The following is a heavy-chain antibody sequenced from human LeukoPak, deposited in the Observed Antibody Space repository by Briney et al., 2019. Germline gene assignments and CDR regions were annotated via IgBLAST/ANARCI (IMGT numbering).Heavy chain of an antibody. D-gene: IGHD3-16*01. V-gene: IGHV1-69*13. CDR2: IIPIFGTA. Sequence: SVKVSCKASGSTFSSYAISWVRQAPGQGLEWMGGIIPIFGTANYAQKFQGRVTITADESTSTAYMELSSLRSEDTAVYYCARDSKDGLSFDYWGQGTLVTVSS. J-gene: IGHJ4*02. CDR1: GSTFSSYA. CDR3: ARDSKDGLSFDY.